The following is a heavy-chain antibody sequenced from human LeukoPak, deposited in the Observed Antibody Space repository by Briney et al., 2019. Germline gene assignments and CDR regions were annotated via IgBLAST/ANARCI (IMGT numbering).Heavy chain of an antibody. CDR3: ARANYYDSSGYYDGDAFDI. CDR2: INPSGGST. V-gene: IGHV1-46*01. J-gene: IGHJ3*02. Sequence: ASVKVSCKASGYTFTSYYVHWVRQAPGQGLEWMGIINPSGGSTSYAQKFQGRVTMTRDMSTSTVYMELSSLRSEDTAVYYCARANYYDSSGYYDGDAFDIWGQGTMVTVSS. CDR1: GYTFTSYY. D-gene: IGHD3-22*01.